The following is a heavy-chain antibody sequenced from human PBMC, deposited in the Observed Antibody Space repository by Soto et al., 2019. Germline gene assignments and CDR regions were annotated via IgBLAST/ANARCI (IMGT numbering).Heavy chain of an antibody. Sequence: SETLSLTCTVSGGSISSDYWNWIRQPPGKGLEWIGYIHSGSTNYNASLRSRVTISLDTSKNHFSLQLNSVTPEDTAVYYCAREGNQLLFNYGMDVWGQGTTVTVSS. CDR1: GGSISSDY. CDR2: IHSGST. V-gene: IGHV4-59*12. D-gene: IGHD2-2*01. CDR3: AREGNQLLFNYGMDV. J-gene: IGHJ6*02.